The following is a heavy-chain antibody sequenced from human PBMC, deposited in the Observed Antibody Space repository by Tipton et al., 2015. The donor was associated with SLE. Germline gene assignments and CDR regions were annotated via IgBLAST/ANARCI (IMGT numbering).Heavy chain of an antibody. CDR2: IYDTGFT. J-gene: IGHJ3*02. CDR1: GGSISSGTYY. CDR3: ARANDVLDI. V-gene: IGHV4-61*02. Sequence: TLSLTCTVSGGSISSGTYYWNWIRQPAGKGLEWIGRIYDTGFTFYNPSLTSRVTISVDTSKNEFSLKVRSVTAADTAIYYCARANDVLDIWGQGTMVTVSS.